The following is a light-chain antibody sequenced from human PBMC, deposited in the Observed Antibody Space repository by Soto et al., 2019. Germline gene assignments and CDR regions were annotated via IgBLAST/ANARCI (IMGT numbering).Light chain of an antibody. CDR2: SNN. J-gene: IGLJ1*01. CDR3: AAWDDSLNGYV. CDR1: SSNIGSNT. V-gene: IGLV1-44*01. Sequence: QSVLTQPPSASGTPGQRVTISCSGSSSNIGSNTVTWYQQLPGTAPKPLIYSNNQRPSGVPDRFSGSKSGTSASLAISGLQSEDEADYYCAAWDDSLNGYVFGTGTKVTV.